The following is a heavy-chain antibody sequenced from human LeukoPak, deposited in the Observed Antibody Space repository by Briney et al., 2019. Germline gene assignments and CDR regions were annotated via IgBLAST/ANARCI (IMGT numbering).Heavy chain of an antibody. J-gene: IGHJ5*02. D-gene: IGHD2-8*01. CDR1: GGSISSGASD. V-gene: IGHV4-31*03. Sequence: SETLSLTCTVSGGSISSGASDWGWIRQHPKRGLEWVGYINHSGSTYYNPSLKSRVTISVDTSKNQFSLKLSSVTAADTAVYYCARAWVGYCTNGVCPNWFDPWGQGTLVTVSS. CDR2: INHSGST. CDR3: ARAWVGYCTNGVCPNWFDP.